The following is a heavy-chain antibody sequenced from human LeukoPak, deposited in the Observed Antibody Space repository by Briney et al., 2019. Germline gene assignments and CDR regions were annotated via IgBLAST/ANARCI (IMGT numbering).Heavy chain of an antibody. CDR1: GFSFSSFG. D-gene: IGHD2-21*02. J-gene: IGHJ4*02. CDR2: ISGSGDFI. CDR3: ARDSEAYCGGDCYFYFDY. V-gene: IGHV3-21*01. Sequence: GGSLRLSCAVSGFSFSSFGMIWVRQAPGKGLEWLASISGSGDFIYYADSVKGRFTISKDNTKNSVYLQLTSLRAEDTAVYYCARDSEAYCGGDCYFYFDYWGQGTRVTVSS.